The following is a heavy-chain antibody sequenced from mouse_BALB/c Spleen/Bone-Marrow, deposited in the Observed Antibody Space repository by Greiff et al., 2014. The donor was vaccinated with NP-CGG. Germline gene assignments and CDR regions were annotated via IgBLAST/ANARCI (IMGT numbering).Heavy chain of an antibody. J-gene: IGHJ4*01. CDR1: GYALSSNW. CDR3: ARGDYRYGDFAMDY. CDR2: IYPGDGDT. D-gene: IGHD2-12*01. V-gene: IGHV1-80*01. Sequence: LLESGAELVRPGSSVKISCKASGYALSSNWMNWVKQRPGQGLEWIGQIYPGDGDTNYNGKFQGKATMTADKSSRTAYMQLSSLTSEDSAVYFCARGDYRYGDFAMDYWGQGTSVTVSS.